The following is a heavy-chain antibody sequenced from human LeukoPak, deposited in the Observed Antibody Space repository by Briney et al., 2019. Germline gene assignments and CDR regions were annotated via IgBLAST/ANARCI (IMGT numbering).Heavy chain of an antibody. Sequence: GGSLRLSCAASGFTFSSYWMNWVRQAPGKGLEWVGRIKSRPDGGTTDYAAPVKGRFTISRDDPRNTVYLQMNSLKTEDTAVYYCATGAPTVGLDYWGQGSLVTVSS. CDR1: GFTFSSYW. D-gene: IGHD4-17*01. V-gene: IGHV3-15*07. J-gene: IGHJ4*02. CDR2: IKSRPDGGTT. CDR3: ATGAPTVGLDY.